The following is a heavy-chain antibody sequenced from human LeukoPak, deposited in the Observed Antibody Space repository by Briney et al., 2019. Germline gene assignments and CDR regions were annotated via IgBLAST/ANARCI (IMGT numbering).Heavy chain of an antibody. CDR3: ARGQYSSGWRFDY. D-gene: IGHD6-19*01. J-gene: IGHJ4*02. CDR1: GGSFSGYY. V-gene: IGHV4-34*01. Sequence: PSETLSLTCAVYGGSFSGYYWSWIRQPPGKGLEWIGEINHSGSTNYNPSLKSRVTISVDTSKNQFSLKLSSVTAADTAVYYCARGQYSSGWRFDYWGQGTLVTVSS. CDR2: INHSGST.